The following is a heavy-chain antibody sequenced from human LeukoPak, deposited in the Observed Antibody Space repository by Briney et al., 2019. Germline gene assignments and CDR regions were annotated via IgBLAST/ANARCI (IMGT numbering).Heavy chain of an antibody. CDR3: ARDQGGVTSFDWFDP. D-gene: IGHD3-16*01. J-gene: IGHJ5*02. Sequence: GSLRLSCAASGFTFSSYAMHWVRQAPGKGLEWVAVISYDGSNKYYADSVKGRFTISRDNSKNTLYLQMNSLRAEDTAVYYCARDQGGVTSFDWFDPWGQGTLVTVSS. V-gene: IGHV3-30-3*01. CDR2: ISYDGSNK. CDR1: GFTFSSYA.